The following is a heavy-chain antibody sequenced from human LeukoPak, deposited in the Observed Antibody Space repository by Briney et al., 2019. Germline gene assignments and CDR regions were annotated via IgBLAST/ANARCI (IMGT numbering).Heavy chain of an antibody. CDR1: GFTFSSYA. CDR3: AKDHASIAAAYGDY. V-gene: IGHV3-23*01. CDR2: ISGSGGST. J-gene: IGHJ4*02. Sequence: GGSLRLSCAASGFTFSSYAMSWVRQAPGKGLEWVSAISGSGGSTYYADSVKGRFTISRDNSKNALYLQMNSLRAEDTAVYYCAKDHASIAAAYGDYWGQGTLVTVSS. D-gene: IGHD6-13*01.